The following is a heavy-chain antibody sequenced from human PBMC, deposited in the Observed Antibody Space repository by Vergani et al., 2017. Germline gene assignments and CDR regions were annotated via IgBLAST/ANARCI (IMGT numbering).Heavy chain of an antibody. Sequence: QVQLQQWGAGLLKPSETLSLTCAVYGGSFSGYYWSWIRQPPGKGLEWIGEINHSGSTNYNPSLKSRVTISVDTSKNQFSLKLSSVTAADTAVYYCARGGIVVVVAAMPRVRPLDVWGQGTTVTVSS. CDR2: INHSGST. V-gene: IGHV4-34*01. CDR3: ARGGIVVVVAAMPRVRPLDV. D-gene: IGHD2-15*01. J-gene: IGHJ6*02. CDR1: GGSFSGYY.